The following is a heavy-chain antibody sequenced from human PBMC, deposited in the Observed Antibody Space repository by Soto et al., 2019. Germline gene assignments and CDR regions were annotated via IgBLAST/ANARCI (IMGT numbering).Heavy chain of an antibody. D-gene: IGHD1-26*01. CDR1: GFTFSDYY. V-gene: IGHV3-11*06. J-gene: IGHJ4*02. CDR3: ARAHLVGATEGY. Sequence: PWGSLRLSCAATGFTFSDYYMSWIRQAPGKGLEWVSYISSSSSYTNYADSVKGRFTISRDNAKNSLYLQMNSLRAEDTAVYYCARAHLVGATEGYWGQGTLVTVSS. CDR2: ISSSSSYT.